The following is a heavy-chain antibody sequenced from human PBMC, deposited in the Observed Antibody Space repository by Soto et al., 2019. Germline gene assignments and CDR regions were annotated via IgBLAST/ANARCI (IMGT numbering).Heavy chain of an antibody. CDR1: GFTFSSYA. CDR3: ARDRWSSGFIPFDP. J-gene: IGHJ5*02. D-gene: IGHD6-19*01. CDR2: ISYDGSNK. V-gene: IGHV3-30-3*01. Sequence: PGGSLRLSCAASGFTFSSYAMHWVRQAPGKGLEWVAVISYDGSNKYYADSVKGRFTISRDNSKNTLYLQMNSLRAEDTAVYYCARDRWSSGFIPFDPWGQGTLVTVSS.